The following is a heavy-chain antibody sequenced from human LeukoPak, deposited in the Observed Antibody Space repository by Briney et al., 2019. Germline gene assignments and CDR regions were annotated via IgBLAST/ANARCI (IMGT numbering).Heavy chain of an antibody. CDR1: GYTFTSYY. CDR2: INPSGGST. J-gene: IGHJ4*02. V-gene: IGHV1-46*01. CDR3: ASVARGEAFDY. D-gene: IGHD5-12*01. Sequence: ASVKVSCKASGYTFTSYYMHWVRQAPGQGLEWMGIINPSGGSTSYAQKFQGRVTMTRDTSTSTVYMELSSLRSKDTAVYYCASVARGEAFDYWGQGTLVTVSS.